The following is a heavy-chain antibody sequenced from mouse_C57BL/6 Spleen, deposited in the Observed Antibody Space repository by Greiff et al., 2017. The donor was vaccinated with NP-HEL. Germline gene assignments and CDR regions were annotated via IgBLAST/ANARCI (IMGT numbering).Heavy chain of an antibody. CDR2: IYPGDGDT. CDR1: GYAFSSSW. CDR3: ARGAFTTVVATDAMDY. V-gene: IGHV1-82*01. J-gene: IGHJ4*01. Sequence: QVQLQQSGPELVKPGASVKISCKASGYAFSSSWMNWVKQRPGKGLEWIGRIYPGDGDTNYNGKFKGKATLTADKSSSTAYMQLSSLTSEDSAVYFCARGAFTTVVATDAMDYWGQGTSVTVSS. D-gene: IGHD1-1*01.